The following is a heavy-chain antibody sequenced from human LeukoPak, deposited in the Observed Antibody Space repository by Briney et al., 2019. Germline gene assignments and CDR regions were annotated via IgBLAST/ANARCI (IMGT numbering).Heavy chain of an antibody. J-gene: IGHJ6*02. Sequence: PGGSLRLSCVASGFTFRDYYMSWIRRAPGKGLEWVSYISSSSSYIDYAESVKGRFTISRDNAKNSLYLQMNSLRAEDTAVYYCATYLSPIVVVPAAMLPDYYYGMDVWGQGTTVTVSS. V-gene: IGHV3-11*06. CDR1: GFTFRDYY. CDR3: ATYLSPIVVVPAAMLPDYYYGMDV. CDR2: ISSSSSYI. D-gene: IGHD2-2*01.